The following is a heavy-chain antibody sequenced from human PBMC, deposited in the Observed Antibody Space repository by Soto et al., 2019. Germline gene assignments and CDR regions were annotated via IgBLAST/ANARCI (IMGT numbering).Heavy chain of an antibody. Sequence: SETLSLTCTVSGGSISSYYWSWIRQPPGKGLEWIGEINHSGSTNYNPSLKSRVTISLDTSKNQFSLKLSSVTAADTAVYYCAREERIAAAGTHFDPWGQGALVTVSS. CDR3: AREERIAAAGTHFDP. CDR1: GGSISSYY. CDR2: INHSGST. J-gene: IGHJ5*02. V-gene: IGHV4-34*01. D-gene: IGHD6-13*01.